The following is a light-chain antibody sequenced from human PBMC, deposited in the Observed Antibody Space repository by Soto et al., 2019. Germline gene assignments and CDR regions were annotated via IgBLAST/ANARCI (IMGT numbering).Light chain of an antibody. V-gene: IGLV6-57*02. J-gene: IGLJ1*01. CDR2: GDN. Sequence: NFMLTHPHSVSESPGKTVTISCTGSSGSVASNFVHWYQRRPGSAPTIVIYGDNQRPSGVPDRFSGSIDSSSNSASLTISGLKTEDEADYFCQSYDRSSLYVFGTGTKV. CDR1: SGSVASNF. CDR3: QSYDRSSLYV.